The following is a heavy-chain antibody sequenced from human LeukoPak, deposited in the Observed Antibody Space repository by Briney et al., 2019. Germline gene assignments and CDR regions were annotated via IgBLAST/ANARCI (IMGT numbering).Heavy chain of an antibody. D-gene: IGHD2-8*01. Sequence: PSQTLSLTCTVSGGSISSGGYYWSWIRQHPGKGLEWIGYIYYSGSTSYNPSLKSRVTMSVDTSKNQFSLKLSSVAAADTAVYYCARYGTSGNLDYWGQGTLVTVSS. CDR1: GGSISSGGYY. CDR2: IYYSGST. J-gene: IGHJ4*02. CDR3: ARYGTSGNLDY. V-gene: IGHV4-31*03.